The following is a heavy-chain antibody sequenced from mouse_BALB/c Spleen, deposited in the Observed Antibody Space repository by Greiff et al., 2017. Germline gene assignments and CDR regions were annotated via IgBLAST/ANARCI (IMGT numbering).Heavy chain of an antibody. CDR1: GYTFSSYW. D-gene: IGHD2-10*02. CDR2: ILPGSGST. V-gene: IGHV1-9*01. CDR3: AREYGNYGFAY. J-gene: IGHJ3*01. Sequence: VQLVESGAELMKPGASVKISCKATGYTFSSYWIEWVKQRPGHGLEWIGEILPGSGSTNYNEKFKGKATFTADTSSNTAYMQLSSLTSEDSAVYYCAREYGNYGFAYWGQGTLVTVSA.